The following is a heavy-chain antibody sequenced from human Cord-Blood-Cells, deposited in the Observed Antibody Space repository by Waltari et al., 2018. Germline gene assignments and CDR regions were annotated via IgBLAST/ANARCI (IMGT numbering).Heavy chain of an antibody. CDR1: GYTLTELS. Sequence: QVQLVQSGAEVKKPGASVKVSCKVSGYTLTELSMHWVRQAPGKGLEWMGGFDPEDGETIYAQKFQGRGTMTEDTSTDTAYMELSSLRSEDTAVYYCVHLSGSGSYYNYFDYWGQGTLVTVSS. CDR2: FDPEDGET. J-gene: IGHJ4*02. D-gene: IGHD3-10*01. CDR3: VHLSGSGSYYNYFDY. V-gene: IGHV1-24*01.